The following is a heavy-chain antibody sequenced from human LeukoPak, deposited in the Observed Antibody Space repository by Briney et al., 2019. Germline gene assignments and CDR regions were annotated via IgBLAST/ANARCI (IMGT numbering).Heavy chain of an antibody. Sequence: SVKVSFKASGGTFSSYAISWVRQAPGQGLEWMGGIIPIFGTASYAQKFQGRVTMTRDTSTSTVYMELSSLRSEDTAVYYCARGGTAMVLDYWGQGTLVTVSS. CDR2: IIPIFGTA. J-gene: IGHJ4*02. CDR1: GGTFSSYA. CDR3: ARGGTAMVLDY. V-gene: IGHV1-69*05. D-gene: IGHD5-18*01.